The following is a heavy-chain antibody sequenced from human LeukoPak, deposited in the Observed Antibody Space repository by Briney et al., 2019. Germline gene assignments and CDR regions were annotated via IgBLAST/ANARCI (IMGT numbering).Heavy chain of an antibody. CDR2: INHSGST. D-gene: IGHD3-3*01. J-gene: IGHJ4*02. V-gene: IGHV4-34*01. CDR3: ARGVGYYDFWSGYPSQVFDY. CDR1: GGSFSGYY. Sequence: SETLSLTCAVCGGSFSGYYWSWIRQPPGKGLEWIGEINHSGSTNYNPSLKSRVTISVDTSKNQFSLKLSSVTAADTAVYYCARGVGYYDFWSGYPSQVFDYWGQGTLVTVSS.